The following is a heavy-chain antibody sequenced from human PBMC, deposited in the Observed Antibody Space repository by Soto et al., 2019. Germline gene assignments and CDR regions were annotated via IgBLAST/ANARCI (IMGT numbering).Heavy chain of an antibody. Sequence: QVQLVESGGGVVQPGRSLRLSCAASGFTFSSYGMQWVRQAPGKGLEWVAVIWYDGSNKYYADSVKGRVTISRDNSKNTLYRQMNSLRAEDTDVYYCARDLGDSSGWFSHRPPGFMDVWGQGTPVTVSS. D-gene: IGHD6-19*01. CDR2: IWYDGSNK. CDR1: GFTFSSYG. CDR3: ARDLGDSSGWFSHRPPGFMDV. V-gene: IGHV3-33*01. J-gene: IGHJ6*02.